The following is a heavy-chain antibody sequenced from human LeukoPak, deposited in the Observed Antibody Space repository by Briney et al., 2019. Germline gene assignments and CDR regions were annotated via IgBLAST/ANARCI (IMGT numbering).Heavy chain of an antibody. CDR2: INHSGST. CDR3: ARGSSYYYDSSGYARSGFDY. V-gene: IGHV4-34*01. D-gene: IGHD3-22*01. J-gene: IGHJ4*02. CDR1: GFSFSSYS. Sequence: GSLRLSCAASGFSFSSYSMNWVRQPPGKGLEWIGEINHSGSTNYNPSLKSRVTISVDTSKNQFSLKLSSVTAADTAVYYCARGSSYYYDSSGYARSGFDYWGQGTLVTVSS.